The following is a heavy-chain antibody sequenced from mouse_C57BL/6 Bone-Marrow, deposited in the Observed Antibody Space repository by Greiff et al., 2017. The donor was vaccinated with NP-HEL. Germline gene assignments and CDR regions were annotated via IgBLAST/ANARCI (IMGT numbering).Heavy chain of an antibody. Sequence: EVNVVESGGGLVQPKGSLKLSCAASGFSFNTYAMNWVRQAPGKGLEWVARIRSKSNNYATYYADSVKDRFTISRDDSESMLYLQMNNLKTEDTAMYYCVRQGNYWYFDVWGTGTTVTVSS. D-gene: IGHD2-1*01. CDR1: GFSFNTYA. V-gene: IGHV10-1*01. CDR2: IRSKSNNYAT. CDR3: VRQGNYWYFDV. J-gene: IGHJ1*03.